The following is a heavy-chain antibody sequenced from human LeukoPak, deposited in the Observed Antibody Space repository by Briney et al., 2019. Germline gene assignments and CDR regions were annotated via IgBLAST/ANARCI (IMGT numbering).Heavy chain of an antibody. J-gene: IGHJ6*02. Sequence: PSETLSLTCTVSGGSISSYYWSWIRQPPGKGLEWIGYIYYSGSTNYNPSLKSRVTISVDTSKNQFSLKLSSVTAADTAVYYCARAWANYYYYGMDVWGQGTTVTVSS. CDR3: ARAWANYYYYGMDV. D-gene: IGHD5-12*01. V-gene: IGHV4-59*01. CDR2: IYYSGST. CDR1: GGSISSYY.